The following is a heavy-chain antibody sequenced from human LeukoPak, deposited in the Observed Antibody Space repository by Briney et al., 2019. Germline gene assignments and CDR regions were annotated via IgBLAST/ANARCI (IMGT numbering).Heavy chain of an antibody. CDR3: TRHLPLGGSYYYYYYMDV. CDR1: GFTFSGSA. V-gene: IGHV3-73*01. J-gene: IGHJ6*03. Sequence: GGSLRLSCAASGFTFSGSAMHWVRQASGKGLEWVGRIRSKANSYATAYAASVKGRFTISRDDSKNTAYLQMNSLKTEDTAVYYCTRHLPLGGSYYYYYYMDVWGKGTTVTVSS. CDR2: IRSKANSYAT. D-gene: IGHD3-16*01.